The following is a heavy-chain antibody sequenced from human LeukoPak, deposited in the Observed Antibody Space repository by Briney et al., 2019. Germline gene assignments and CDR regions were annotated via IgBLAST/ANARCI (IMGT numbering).Heavy chain of an antibody. CDR1: GGTFSSYA. CDR2: IIPIFGTA. D-gene: IGHD3-10*01. CDR3: ARGGYYGSGSYYNQYYMDV. J-gene: IGHJ6*03. V-gene: IGHV1-69*05. Sequence: GSSVKVSCKASGGTFSSYAISWVRQAPGQGLEWMGRIIPIFGTATYAQKFQGRVTITTDESTSTAYMELSSLRSEDTAVYYCARGGYYGSGSYYNQYYMDVWGKGTTVTVSS.